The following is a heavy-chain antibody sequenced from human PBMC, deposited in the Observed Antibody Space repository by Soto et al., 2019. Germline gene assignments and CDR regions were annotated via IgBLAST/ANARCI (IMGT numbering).Heavy chain of an antibody. CDR1: GYTFTGYY. CDR2: INPTSGGT. CDR3: SRGAAAGTDGYDCGMDV. Sequence: ASVKVSCKASGYTFTGYYMHWVRQAPGQGGEWMGWINPTSGGTNYAQKFQGRVTMTRDTSISTAYMELSRLRADDTAVYYCSRGAAAGTDGYDCGMDVWGQGTTVTVSS. J-gene: IGHJ6*02. D-gene: IGHD6-13*01. V-gene: IGHV1-2*02.